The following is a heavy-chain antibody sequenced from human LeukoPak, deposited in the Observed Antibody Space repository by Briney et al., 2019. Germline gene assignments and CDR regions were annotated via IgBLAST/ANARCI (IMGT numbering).Heavy chain of an antibody. J-gene: IGHJ4*02. Sequence: ASVKVSCKASGGTFSSYAISWVRQAPGQGLEWMGGIIPIFGTANYAQKFQGRVTITADESTSTAYMELSSLRSEDTAVNYCARADYVWGSYRGYYFDYWGQGTLVTVSS. CDR1: GGTFSSYA. D-gene: IGHD3-16*02. CDR3: ARADYVWGSYRGYYFDY. V-gene: IGHV1-69*01. CDR2: IIPIFGTA.